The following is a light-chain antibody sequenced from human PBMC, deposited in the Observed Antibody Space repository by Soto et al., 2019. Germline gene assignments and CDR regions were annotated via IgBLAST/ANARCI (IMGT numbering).Light chain of an antibody. CDR1: QSVSNNY. J-gene: IGKJ1*01. CDR2: DAS. V-gene: IGKV3-20*01. Sequence: EIVLTQSPGTLSLSPGERATLSCRASQSVSNNYLAWYQQKPGQAPRLLIYDASSRPTDIPARFSGSGSGTDFTLTISRLEPEDFAVYYCQQYGGSPVTFGQGTKVDI. CDR3: QQYGGSPVT.